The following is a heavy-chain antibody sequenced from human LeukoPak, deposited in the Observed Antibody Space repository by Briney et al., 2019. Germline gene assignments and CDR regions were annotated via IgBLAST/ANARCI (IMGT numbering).Heavy chain of an antibody. CDR1: GFSFSSYA. Sequence: GGSLRLSCAASGFSFSSYAMSWVRQAPGKGLEWVSDLSGSGGSTYYADSVKGRFTISRDNSENTLYLQMNRLRAEDTAVYYCAKAMTTVTSFDYWGQGTLVTVS. CDR3: AKAMTTVTSFDY. D-gene: IGHD4-17*01. CDR2: LSGSGGST. J-gene: IGHJ4*02. V-gene: IGHV3-23*01.